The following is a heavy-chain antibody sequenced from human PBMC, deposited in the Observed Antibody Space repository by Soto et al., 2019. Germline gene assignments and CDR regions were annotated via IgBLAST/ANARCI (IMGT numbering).Heavy chain of an antibody. CDR3: ARAGKLAGRMGWFDP. Sequence: SVKVSCKASGGTFSSYAISWVRQAPGQGLEWMGGIIPIFGTANYAQKFQGRVTITADESTSTAYMELSSLRSEDTAVYYCARAGKLAGRMGWFDPWGQGTLVTVSS. CDR1: GGTFSSYA. D-gene: IGHD6-19*01. J-gene: IGHJ5*02. V-gene: IGHV1-69*13. CDR2: IIPIFGTA.